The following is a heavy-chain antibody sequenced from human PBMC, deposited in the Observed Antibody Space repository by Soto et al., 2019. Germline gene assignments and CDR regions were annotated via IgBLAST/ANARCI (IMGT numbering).Heavy chain of an antibody. V-gene: IGHV4-31*03. D-gene: IGHD4-17*01. CDR3: AGLTTVTTVNYFDY. J-gene: IGHJ4*02. CDR2: IYYSGST. Sequence: PSETLSLTCTVSGDSISSGGYYWSWIRQHPGKGLEWIGYIYYSGSTYYNPSLKSRVTISVDTSKNQFSLKLSSVTAADTAVYYCAGLTTVTTVNYFDYWGQGTLVTVSS. CDR1: GDSISSGGYY.